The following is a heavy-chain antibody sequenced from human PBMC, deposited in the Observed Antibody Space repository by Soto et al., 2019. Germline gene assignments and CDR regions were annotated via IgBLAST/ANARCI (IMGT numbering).Heavy chain of an antibody. CDR3: ARTRGSLRDAFDI. J-gene: IGHJ3*02. V-gene: IGHV4-38-2*01. Sequence: SETLSLTCAVTSGDYWGWIRQPPGKGLEWIGTIYHSGSTYYNPSLKSRLTISVDMSKNQLSLTPTSVTAADTAVYYCARTRGSLRDAFDIWGQGTMVTVSS. CDR1: SGDY. CDR2: IYHSGST. D-gene: IGHD3-10*01.